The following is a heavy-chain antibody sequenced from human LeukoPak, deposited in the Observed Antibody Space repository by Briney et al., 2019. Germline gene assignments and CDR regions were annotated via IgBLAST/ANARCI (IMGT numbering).Heavy chain of an antibody. CDR3: AKEQQQLVDYFDY. D-gene: IGHD6-13*01. J-gene: IGHJ4*02. Sequence: GGSLRLSCAASGFTFSSYGMHWVRQAPGKGLEWVAFIRYDGSNKYYADSVKGRFTISRDNSKNTLYLQMNSLRAEDTAVYYCAKEQQQLVDYFDYWGQGILVTVSS. CDR2: IRYDGSNK. V-gene: IGHV3-30*02. CDR1: GFTFSSYG.